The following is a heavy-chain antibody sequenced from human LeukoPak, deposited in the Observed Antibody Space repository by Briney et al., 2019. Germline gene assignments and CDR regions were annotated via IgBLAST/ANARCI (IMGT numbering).Heavy chain of an antibody. Sequence: SETLSLTCTVSGGFISRDSWSWIRQPPGRGLEWIGYISHSGSTDYKPSLESRVTISLDRSNNQFTLNLYSVTAADTAVYYCASLYVGSTHLDFWGQGTLVTVSS. D-gene: IGHD1-26*01. J-gene: IGHJ4*02. CDR3: ASLYVGSTHLDF. V-gene: IGHV4-4*09. CDR2: ISHSGST. CDR1: GGFISRDS.